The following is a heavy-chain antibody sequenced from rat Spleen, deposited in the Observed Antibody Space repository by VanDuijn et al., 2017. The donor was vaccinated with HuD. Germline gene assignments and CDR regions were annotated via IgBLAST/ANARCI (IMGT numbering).Heavy chain of an antibody. V-gene: IGHV5-25*01. D-gene: IGHD1-2*01. J-gene: IGHJ2*01. CDR3: ARTALDY. CDR1: GFTFSNYD. CDR2: ISTSGGST. Sequence: EVQLVESGGGLVQPGRSLKLSCAASGFTFSNYDMAWVRQAQTKGLEWVASISTSGGSTYYRDSVKGRFTVSRDNAKSTLYLQMDSLRSEDTATYYCARTALDYWGQGVMVTVSS.